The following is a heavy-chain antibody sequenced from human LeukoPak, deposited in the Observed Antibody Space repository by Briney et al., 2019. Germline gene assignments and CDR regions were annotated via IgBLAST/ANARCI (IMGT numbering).Heavy chain of an antibody. J-gene: IGHJ4*02. CDR2: INPNSGGT. Sequence: GASVKVSCKASGYTFTSYDINWVRQATGQGLEWMGWINPNSGGTNYAQKFQGRVTMTRDTSISTAYMELSRLRSDDTAVYYCARARSYYDSSGSNYWGQGTLVTVSS. V-gene: IGHV1-2*02. D-gene: IGHD3-22*01. CDR1: GYTFTSYD. CDR3: ARARSYYDSSGSNY.